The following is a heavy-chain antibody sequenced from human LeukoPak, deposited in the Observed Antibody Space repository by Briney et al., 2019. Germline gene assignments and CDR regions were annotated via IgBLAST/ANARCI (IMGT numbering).Heavy chain of an antibody. D-gene: IGHD4-17*01. CDR3: AREGTYWGDYGYAFDI. CDR1: GFTFSSNY. Sequence: GGSLRLSCAASGFTFSSNYMSWVRQAPGKGLEWVSVIYSGGSTYYSDSVKGRFTISRDNSKNTLYLQMNSLRAEDTAVYYCAREGTYWGDYGYAFDIWGQGTMVTVSS. CDR2: IYSGGST. V-gene: IGHV3-66*01. J-gene: IGHJ3*02.